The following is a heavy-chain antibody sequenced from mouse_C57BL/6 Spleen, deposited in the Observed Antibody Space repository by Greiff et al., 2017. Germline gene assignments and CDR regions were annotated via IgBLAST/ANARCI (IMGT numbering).Heavy chain of an antibody. CDR2: INYDGSST. V-gene: IGHV5-16*01. Sequence: EVMLVESEGGLVQPGSSMKLSCTASGFTFSDYYMAWVRQVPEKGLEWVANINYDGSSTYYLDSLKSRFTISRDNAKNILYLQLSSLKSEDTAAYYGARVFYDGYYFNAMDYWGQGTSVTVSS. D-gene: IGHD2-3*01. J-gene: IGHJ4*01. CDR1: GFTFSDYY. CDR3: ARVFYDGYYFNAMDY.